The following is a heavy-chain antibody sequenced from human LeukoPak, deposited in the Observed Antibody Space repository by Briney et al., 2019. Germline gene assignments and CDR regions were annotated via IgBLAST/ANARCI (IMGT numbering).Heavy chain of an antibody. CDR3: ASGLTGYYNTFDY. V-gene: IGHV1-18*04. D-gene: IGHD3-9*01. CDR1: GYTFTSYS. CDR2: ISAYNGNT. Sequence: VASVKVSCKASGYTFTSYSISWVRQAPGQGLEWTGWISAYNGNTNYVQKLQGRVTMTTDTSTSTAYMELRSLRSDDTAVYYCASGLTGYYNTFDYWGQGTLVTVSS. J-gene: IGHJ4*02.